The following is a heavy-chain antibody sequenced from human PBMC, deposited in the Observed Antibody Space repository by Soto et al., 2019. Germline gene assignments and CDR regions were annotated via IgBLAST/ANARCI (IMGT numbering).Heavy chain of an antibody. CDR1: GYTFTRYT. Sequence: SVKVSCEASGYTFTRYTMNWVRQAPGQRLEWMGWINPDNGNTKSSQKFQDRVIITRDTSASTAYMDLSSLRSEDTAVYYCARGIATGQLDPWGQGTLVTASS. J-gene: IGHJ5*02. CDR3: ARGIATGQLDP. V-gene: IGHV1-3*01. CDR2: INPDNGNT. D-gene: IGHD2-15*01.